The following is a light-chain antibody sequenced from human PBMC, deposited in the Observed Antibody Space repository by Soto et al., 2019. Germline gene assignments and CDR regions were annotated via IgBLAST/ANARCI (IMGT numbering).Light chain of an antibody. Sequence: DIKMTQSPSSLSASVGDRVTITCQASQHISTYLNWFQQKPGKAPELLIYDASNLVQGVPSRFSGSGSGTDFTFTISSLQPEDIATYYCQLYDDLPPTFGPGTKVDIK. J-gene: IGKJ3*01. CDR2: DAS. CDR3: QLYDDLPPT. V-gene: IGKV1-33*01. CDR1: QHISTY.